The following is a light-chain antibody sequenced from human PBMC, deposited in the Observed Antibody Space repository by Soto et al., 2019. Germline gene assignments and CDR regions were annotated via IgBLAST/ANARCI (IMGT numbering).Light chain of an antibody. Sequence: QSVLTQPPSVSAAPGQTVTVSCSGSRSNIGNNYVSWYQHLPRTAPKLLIYDNDKRPSGIPDRFSASKSGTTATLGITGLQTGDEADYYCEAWDSSLSAGVFGGGTKLTVL. CDR2: DND. CDR1: RSNIGNNY. V-gene: IGLV1-51*01. J-gene: IGLJ3*02. CDR3: EAWDSSLSAGV.